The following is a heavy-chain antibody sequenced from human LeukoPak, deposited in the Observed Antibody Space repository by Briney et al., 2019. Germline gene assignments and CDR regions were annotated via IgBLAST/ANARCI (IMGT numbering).Heavy chain of an antibody. J-gene: IGHJ1*01. Sequence: ETLSLTCTVSGGSFRSYYWTWIRQPPGKGLEWVGRMKSKDAGGTTDYAAPVKGRFTISRDDSKNTLYLQMNSLKTEDTAVYYCTTVSYCGGDCPEYFQHWARAPWSPSPQ. CDR3: TTVSYCGGDCPEYFQH. D-gene: IGHD2-21*02. V-gene: IGHV3-15*01. CDR1: GGSFRSYY. CDR2: MKSKDAGGTT.